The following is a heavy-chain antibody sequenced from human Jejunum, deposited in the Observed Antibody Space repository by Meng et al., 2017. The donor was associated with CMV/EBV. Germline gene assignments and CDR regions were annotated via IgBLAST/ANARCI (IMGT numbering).Heavy chain of an antibody. CDR1: GFIVSDHY. D-gene: IGHD5-24*01. CDR2: IVTTSGTYT. J-gene: IGHJ4*02. V-gene: IGHV3-11*06. Sequence: QMVRSWVSLIKPGLSLRLSCSASGFIVSDHYIHLVCPAPREGEEWISYIVTTSGTYTKYIDSVTGRFNISKDTAKNSVYLQMKMLRPEDTAVYYCAREGGLKRFDSWGQGTLVTVSS. CDR3: AREGGLKRFDS.